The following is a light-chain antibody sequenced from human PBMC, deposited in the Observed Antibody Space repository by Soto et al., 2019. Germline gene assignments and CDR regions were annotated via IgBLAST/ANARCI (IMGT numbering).Light chain of an antibody. Sequence: QSALTQPASVSGSPGQSITISCTGTSSDVGRFNYVSWYQQHPSKAPKLIIYDVSNRPSGISNHFSGSKSGNTASLTISGLQAEDEADYYCTSDTSSSTLYVFGTETKVT. CDR2: DVS. CDR3: TSDTSSSTLYV. V-gene: IGLV2-14*01. J-gene: IGLJ1*01. CDR1: SSDVGRFNY.